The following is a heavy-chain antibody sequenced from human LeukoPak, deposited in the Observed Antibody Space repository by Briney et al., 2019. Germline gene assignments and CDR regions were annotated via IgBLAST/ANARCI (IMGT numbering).Heavy chain of an antibody. CDR2: ISSSGRTI. V-gene: IGHV3-11*04. CDR1: GFTFSDHY. J-gene: IGHJ4*02. CDR3: VRDMSRESIFDY. Sequence: GGSLRLSCAASGFTFSDHYMTWIRQAPGKGLEWVSYISSSGRTIYYADSVKGRFTISRDNAKNSLYLQMNSLRVEDTAVYYCVRDMSRESIFDYWGQGTLVIVSS. D-gene: IGHD3-16*01.